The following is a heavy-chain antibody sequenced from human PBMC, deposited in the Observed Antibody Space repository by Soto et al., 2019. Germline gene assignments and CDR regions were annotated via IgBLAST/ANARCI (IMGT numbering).Heavy chain of an antibody. CDR3: ARGRTGTDPYFDY. V-gene: IGHV1-3*01. J-gene: IGHJ4*02. D-gene: IGHD1-1*01. CDR2: INAGNGNT. Sequence: GASVKVSCKASGYTFTSYAMHWVRQAPGQRLEWMGWINAGNGNTKYSQKFQGRVTITRDTSASTAYMELSSLRSEDTAVYYCARGRTGTDPYFDYWSQGTLVTVSS. CDR1: GYTFTSYA.